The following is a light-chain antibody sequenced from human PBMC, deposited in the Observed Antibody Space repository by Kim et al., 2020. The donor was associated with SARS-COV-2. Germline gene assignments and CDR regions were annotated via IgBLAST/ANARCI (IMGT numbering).Light chain of an antibody. Sequence: QSVLTQPASVSGSPGQSITISCTGTSSDVGSYNYVSWYQQHPGKAPKLMIYDVSNRPSGVSNRFSGSKSGNTASLTISGLQAEDEADCYCSSYTSSSTYVFGTGTKVTVL. CDR3: SSYTSSSTYV. V-gene: IGLV2-14*03. CDR2: DVS. J-gene: IGLJ1*01. CDR1: SSDVGSYNY.